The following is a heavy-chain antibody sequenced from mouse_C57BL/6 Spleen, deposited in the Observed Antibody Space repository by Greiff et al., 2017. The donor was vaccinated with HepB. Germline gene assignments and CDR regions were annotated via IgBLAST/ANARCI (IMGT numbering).Heavy chain of an antibody. V-gene: IGHV1-80*01. J-gene: IGHJ2*01. CDR3: ARGDGNYFYFDY. CDR2: IYPGDGDT. CDR1: GYAFSSYW. D-gene: IGHD2-1*01. Sequence: VQLQQSGAELVKPGASVKISCKASGYAFSSYWMNWVKQRPGKGLEWIGQIYPGDGDTNYNGKFKGKATLTADKSSSTDYMQLSSLTSEDSAVYFCARGDGNYFYFDYWGQGTTLTVSS.